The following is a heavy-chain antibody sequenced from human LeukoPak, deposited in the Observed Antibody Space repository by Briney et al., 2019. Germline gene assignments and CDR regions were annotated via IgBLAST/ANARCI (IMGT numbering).Heavy chain of an antibody. D-gene: IGHD2-15*01. J-gene: IGHJ6*04. CDR2: IYHSGST. CDR3: AGSSSGYSVVVVVAATILDV. CDR1: GYSISSGYY. V-gene: IGHV4-38-2*02. Sequence: KASETLSLTCTVSGYSISSGYYWGWIRQPPGKGLEWIGSIYHSGSTYYNPSLKSRVTISVDTSKNQFSLKLSSVTAADTAVYYCAGSSSGYSVVVVVAATILDVWGKGTTVTISS.